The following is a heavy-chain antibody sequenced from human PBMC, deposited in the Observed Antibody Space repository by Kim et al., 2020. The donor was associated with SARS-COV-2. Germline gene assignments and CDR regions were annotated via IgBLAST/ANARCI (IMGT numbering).Heavy chain of an antibody. CDR3: ARRRCDASGCYLVAGPYYDY. D-gene: IGHD2-2*01. CDR2: INGGTGNT. CDR1: GYTFTSHA. Sequence: ASVKVSCKTSGYTFTSHAMHWVRQAPGQGLEWMGWINGGTGNTRYSERFRGRLTLTTDTSASTGYLDLNGLTSEDTAVYYCARRRCDASGCYLVAGPYYDYWGQGTLVTVSS. J-gene: IGHJ4*02. V-gene: IGHV1-3*01.